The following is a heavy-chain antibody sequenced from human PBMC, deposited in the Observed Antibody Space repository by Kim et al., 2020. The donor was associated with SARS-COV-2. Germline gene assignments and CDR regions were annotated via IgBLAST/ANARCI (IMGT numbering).Heavy chain of an antibody. CDR3: ARDSQY. CDR1: GFTFSNYG. V-gene: IGHV3-33*05. Sequence: GGSLRLSCATSGFTFSNYGMFWVRQAPGKRLEWVAVIEYDGSKSDYADSVGGRFTISRDNSQKMLYLQMNRLRAEDTAIYFCARDSQYWGQGTVVTVTS. CDR2: IEYDGSKS. J-gene: IGHJ4*02.